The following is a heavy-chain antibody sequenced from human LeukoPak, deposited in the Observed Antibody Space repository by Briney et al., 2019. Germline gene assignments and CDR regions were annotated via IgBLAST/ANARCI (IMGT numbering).Heavy chain of an antibody. D-gene: IGHD1-1*01. J-gene: IGHJ3*02. CDR1: GFTFSSYG. V-gene: IGHV3-30*18. Sequence: GGSLRLSCAASGFTFSSYGMHWVRQAPGKGLEWVAVISYDGSNKYYADSVKGRFTISRDNSKNTLYLQMNSLRAEDTPVYYFANLGKSVLKRRQDVFDIGGKGKMVTV. CDR2: ISYDGSNK. CDR3: ANLGKSVLKRRQDVFDI.